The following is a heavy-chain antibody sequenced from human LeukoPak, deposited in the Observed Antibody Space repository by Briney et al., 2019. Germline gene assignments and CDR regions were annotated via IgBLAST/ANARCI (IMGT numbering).Heavy chain of an antibody. D-gene: IGHD3-22*01. CDR2: INPSGGST. V-gene: IGHV1-46*01. J-gene: IGHJ4*02. CDR3: ARALWTSYYDSSGYLDY. CDR1: GYTFTSYY. Sequence: GASVKVSCKASGYTFTSYYIHWVRQAPGQGLEWMGIINPSGGSTSYAQKFQGRVTMTRDMSTSTVYMELSSLRSEDTAVYYCARALWTSYYDSSGYLDYWGQGALVTVSS.